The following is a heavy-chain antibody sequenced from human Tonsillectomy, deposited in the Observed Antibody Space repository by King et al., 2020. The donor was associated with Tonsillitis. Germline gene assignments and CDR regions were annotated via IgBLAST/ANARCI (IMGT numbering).Heavy chain of an antibody. V-gene: IGHV3-23*04. CDR3: AKMMYAVGVVVIGFDS. J-gene: IGHJ4*02. D-gene: IGHD3-22*01. CDR2: ISSSGGST. CDR1: GFTFSNYA. Sequence: QLVQSGGGLVQPGGSLRLSCAASGFTFSNYAMSWVRQAPGKGLEWVSAISSSGGSTYYADSVKGRFTISRDNSKNTLYLQMNSLRAEDTAVYYCAKMMYAVGVVVIGFDSWGQGTLVTVSS.